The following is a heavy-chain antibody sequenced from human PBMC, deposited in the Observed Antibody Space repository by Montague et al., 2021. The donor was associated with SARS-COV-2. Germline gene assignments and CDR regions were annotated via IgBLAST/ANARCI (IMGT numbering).Heavy chain of an antibody. CDR3: SRVLAPSTAPFDL. CDR2: INGDGMTT. J-gene: IGHJ3*01. D-gene: IGHD1-1*01. V-gene: IGHV3-74*03. Sequence: SLRLSCAASGFSFPTYWMNWVRQFPGKGLVWVAAINGDGMTTEYADFVRGRLTISRDNAKSVLFLQMDSLTVGDTALYFCSRVLAPSTAPFDLWGHGTVVTVGS. CDR1: GFSFPTYW.